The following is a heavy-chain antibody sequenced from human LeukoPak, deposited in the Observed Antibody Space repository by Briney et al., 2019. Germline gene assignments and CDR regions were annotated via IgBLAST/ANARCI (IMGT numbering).Heavy chain of an antibody. Sequence: SETLSLTCSVSGASVTMGSYYWAWIRQPPGKGLEWIGEINHSGSTNYNPSLKSRVTISVDTSKNQFSLKLSSVTAADTAVYYCAREGYCSSTSCPTISSYDYWGQGTLVTVSS. CDR3: AREGYCSSTSCPTISSYDY. CDR2: INHSGST. J-gene: IGHJ4*02. D-gene: IGHD2-2*01. V-gene: IGHV4-39*07. CDR1: GASVTMGSYY.